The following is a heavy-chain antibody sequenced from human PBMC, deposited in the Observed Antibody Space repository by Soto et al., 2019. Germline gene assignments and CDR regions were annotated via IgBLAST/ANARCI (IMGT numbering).Heavy chain of an antibody. CDR1: GYTFSNYG. V-gene: IGHV1-18*01. Sequence: QVQLVQSGPEVKKPGASVKVSCKGSGYTFSNYGVTWVRQAPGQGLERLGWVSAYNRNTDYAQKLEDRATMTIDTSKNPACLELRGITPDDTAGYYCAGERRWEPLVYWGQGTL. D-gene: IGHD1-26*01. CDR2: VSAYNRNT. J-gene: IGHJ4*02. CDR3: AGERRWEPLVY.